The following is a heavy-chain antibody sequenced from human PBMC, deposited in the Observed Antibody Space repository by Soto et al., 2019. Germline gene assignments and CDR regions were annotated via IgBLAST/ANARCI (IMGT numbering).Heavy chain of an antibody. D-gene: IGHD3-3*01. V-gene: IGHV3-74*01. CDR1: GFTFSNYW. CDR2: INGVGTYT. J-gene: IGHJ4*02. Sequence: EVQLVESGGGSAQSGGSLRLSCAASGFTFSNYWIHWVRQAPGKGPVWVSRINGVGTYTNYADSVKGRFSISRDNAENTVYLQMNSLRAEDTAVYYCVRDFRSSDYWGQGTLVTVSS. CDR3: VRDFRSSDY.